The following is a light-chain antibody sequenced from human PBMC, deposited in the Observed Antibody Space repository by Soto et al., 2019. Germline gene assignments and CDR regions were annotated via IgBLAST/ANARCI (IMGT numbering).Light chain of an antibody. J-gene: IGKJ3*01. CDR2: GAS. V-gene: IGKV3-20*01. CDR1: QGVSANY. CDR3: HQYGSTPFT. Sequence: EILLTQSPGTLSLSPGDRATLSCRASQGVSANYLAWYQQKIGQAPRLLIYGASSRATGTPDRFSGNGSGTDFTLTISRLAPEDCAVYYCHQYGSTPFTFGPGTKVYIK.